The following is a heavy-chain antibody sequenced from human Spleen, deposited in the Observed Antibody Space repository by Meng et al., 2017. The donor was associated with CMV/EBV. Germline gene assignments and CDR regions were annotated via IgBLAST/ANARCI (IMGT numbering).Heavy chain of an antibody. CDR3: ARNGVSGTSRRCFDP. V-gene: IGHV4-34*01. Sequence: SETLSLTCAVYGGSFSGYYWSWIRQPPGKGLEWIGEINHSGSTNYNPSLKSRVTISVDTSKNQFSLKLSSVTAADTAVYYCARNGVSGTSRRCFDPWGQGTLVTVSS. J-gene: IGHJ5*02. CDR1: GGSFSGYY. D-gene: IGHD1-7*01. CDR2: INHSGST.